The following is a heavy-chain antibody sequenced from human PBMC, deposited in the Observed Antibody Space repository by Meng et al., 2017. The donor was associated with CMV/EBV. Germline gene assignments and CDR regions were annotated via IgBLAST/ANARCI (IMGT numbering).Heavy chain of an antibody. CDR1: GGSFSGYY. CDR3: ARGVRYDFWSGYYTDY. J-gene: IGHJ4*02. Sequence: GSLRLSCAVYGGSFSGYYWSWIRQPPGKGLEWIGEINHSGSTNYNPSLKSRVTISVDTSKNQFSLKRSSVTAADTAVYYCARGVRYDFWSGYYTDYWGQGTLVTVSS. V-gene: IGHV4-34*01. D-gene: IGHD3-3*01. CDR2: INHSGST.